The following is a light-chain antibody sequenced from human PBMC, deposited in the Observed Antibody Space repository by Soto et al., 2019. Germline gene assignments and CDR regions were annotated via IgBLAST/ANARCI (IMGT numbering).Light chain of an antibody. CDR1: SSDVGGYNY. Sequence: QSSLTQPASVSGPPGQSSTISCTGTSSDVGGYNYVSWYQQHPGKAPKLMIYDVSNRPSGVSNRFSGSKSGNTASLTISGLQAEDEADYYCSSYTSSSTPYVFGTGTKLTVL. CDR2: DVS. CDR3: SSYTSSSTPYV. V-gene: IGLV2-14*01. J-gene: IGLJ1*01.